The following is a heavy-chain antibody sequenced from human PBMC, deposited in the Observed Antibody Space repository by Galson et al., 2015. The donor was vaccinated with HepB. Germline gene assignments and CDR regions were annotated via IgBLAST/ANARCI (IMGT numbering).Heavy chain of an antibody. CDR1: GFSLSNARMG. D-gene: IGHD4-11*01. Sequence: PALVKPTQTLTLTCTVSGFSLSNARMGVSWIRQPPGKALEWLAHIFSNDEKSYSTSLKSRLTISKDTSKSQVVLTMTNMDPVDTATYYCARSYSNYALNWFDPWGQGTLVTVSS. CDR3: ARSYSNYALNWFDP. J-gene: IGHJ5*02. CDR2: IFSNDEK. V-gene: IGHV2-26*01.